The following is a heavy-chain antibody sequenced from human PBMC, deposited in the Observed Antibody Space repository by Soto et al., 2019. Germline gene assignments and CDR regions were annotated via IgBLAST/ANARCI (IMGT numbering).Heavy chain of an antibody. CDR1: GGSISNDDYY. Sequence: QVQLQESGPGLVKPSQTLSLTCTVSGGSISNDDYYWSWIRQPPGKGLEWIGYIYHSGTTYYNPSLTSRVSRSIDTSKNQFSLKLSSVTAADTAVYYCARAYAALDYWGQGTRVTVSS. V-gene: IGHV4-30-4*01. J-gene: IGHJ4*02. D-gene: IGHD6-13*01. CDR2: IYHSGTT. CDR3: ARAYAALDY.